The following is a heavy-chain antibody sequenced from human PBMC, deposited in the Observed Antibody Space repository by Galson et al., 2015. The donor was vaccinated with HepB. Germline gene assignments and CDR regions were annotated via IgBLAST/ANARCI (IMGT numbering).Heavy chain of an antibody. D-gene: IGHD2-21*02. CDR1: GFTLGDYS. CDR3: SRSHYGGDRYHYYGMDV. Sequence: LRLSCAVSGFTLGDYSMSWFRQAPGKGLEWVGFITSKAYGGTTEYAASVKGRFTIPRDDSKSIAFLQINSLKSEDTVVYYCSRSHYGGDRYHYYGMDVWGQGTTVTVSS. V-gene: IGHV3-49*03. J-gene: IGHJ6*02. CDR2: ITSKAYGGTT.